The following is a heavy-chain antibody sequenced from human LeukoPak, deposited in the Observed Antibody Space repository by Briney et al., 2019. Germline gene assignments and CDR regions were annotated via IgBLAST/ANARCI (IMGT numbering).Heavy chain of an antibody. J-gene: IGHJ4*02. Sequence: PSETLSLTCTVSGGSISAYYWNWIRQPPGKGLEWIGYISYSGSTNYNPSLESRVNISLDTSTNQFSLKLSSVTAADTAVYYCARGQDDYFFDNWGQGTLVTVSS. V-gene: IGHV4-59*01. CDR2: ISYSGST. CDR3: ARGQDDYFFDN. D-gene: IGHD2/OR15-2a*01. CDR1: GGSISAYY.